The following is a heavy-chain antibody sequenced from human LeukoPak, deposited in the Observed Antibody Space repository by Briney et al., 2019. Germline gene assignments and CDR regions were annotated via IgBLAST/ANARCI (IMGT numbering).Heavy chain of an antibody. Sequence: GGSLRLSCAASGFTFSSYSMNWVRQAPGKGLEWVSSISSSSSYINYADSVKGRFTISRDNAKNSLYLQMNSLRAEDTAVYYCARGYCTNGVCYKDYYYYYMDVWGKGTTVTVSS. D-gene: IGHD2-8*01. CDR2: ISSSSSYI. J-gene: IGHJ6*03. V-gene: IGHV3-21*01. CDR1: GFTFSSYS. CDR3: ARGYCTNGVCYKDYYYYYMDV.